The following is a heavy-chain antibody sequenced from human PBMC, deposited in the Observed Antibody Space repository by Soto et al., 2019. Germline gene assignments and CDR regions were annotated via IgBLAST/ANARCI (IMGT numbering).Heavy chain of an antibody. CDR1: GDSISSGDYY. J-gene: IGHJ6*02. CDR2: IYYSGNT. Sequence: SETLSLTCTVSGDSISSGDYYWSWIRQPPGKGLEWIGCIYYSGNTYYNPSLKRRFSISVDTSKNQFSLKLSSVTAADTAVYYCARDWTGTTVGYYYGMDVWGQGTTVTVSS. CDR3: ARDWTGTTVGYYYGMDV. D-gene: IGHD1-7*01. V-gene: IGHV4-30-4*01.